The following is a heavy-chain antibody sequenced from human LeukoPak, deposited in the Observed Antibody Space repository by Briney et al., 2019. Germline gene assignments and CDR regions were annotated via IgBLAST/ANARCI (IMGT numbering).Heavy chain of an antibody. CDR2: IYYSGST. D-gene: IGHD2-15*01. Sequence: PSETLSLTCTVSGGSISSGGYYWSWIRQHPGKGLEWIGYIYYSGSTYYNPSLKSRVTISVDTSKNQFSLKLSSVTAADTAVYYCAREWGSGGQYYFDYWDQGTLVTVSS. V-gene: IGHV4-31*03. CDR1: GGSISSGGYY. J-gene: IGHJ4*02. CDR3: AREWGSGGQYYFDY.